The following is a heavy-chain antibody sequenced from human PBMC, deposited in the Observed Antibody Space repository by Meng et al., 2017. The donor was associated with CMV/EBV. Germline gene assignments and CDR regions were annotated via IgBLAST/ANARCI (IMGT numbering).Heavy chain of an antibody. CDR1: GGSFSGYY. J-gene: IGHJ4*02. V-gene: IGHV4-34*01. Sequence: QVQLQQWGTGLFKSSEALSLTCAVYGGSFSGYYWSWIRQPPGKGLEWIGEINHSGSTNYNPSLKSRVTISVDTSKNQFSLKLSSVTAADTAVYYCARESMVRGEDWGQGTLVTVSS. D-gene: IGHD3-10*01. CDR2: INHSGST. CDR3: ARESMVRGED.